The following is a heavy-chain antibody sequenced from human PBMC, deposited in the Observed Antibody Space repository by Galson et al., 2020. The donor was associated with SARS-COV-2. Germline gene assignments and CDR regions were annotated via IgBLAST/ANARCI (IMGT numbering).Heavy chain of an antibody. D-gene: IGHD2-15*01. Sequence: YSMNWLRQAPGSGLEWVSSITSGGSYVYYAESVKGRFTISRDNAKNSLYLQMNSLRVEDTAVYYCTNLPANMAFDYWGQGILVTVSS. CDR2: ITSGGSYV. V-gene: IGHV3-21*01. CDR3: TNLPANMAFDY. CDR1: YS. J-gene: IGHJ4*02.